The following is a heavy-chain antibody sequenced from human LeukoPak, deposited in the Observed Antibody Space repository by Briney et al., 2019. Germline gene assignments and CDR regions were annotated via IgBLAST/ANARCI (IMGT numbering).Heavy chain of an antibody. Sequence: GASVKVSCKALGYTFTDHYFHWLRQAPGQGLEWMGWIHPGRGDTNYAQKFQGRVTMTRDTSISTAYMELSRLRSDDTAVYYCASLHQRGYSYGYWVDYWGQGTLVTVSS. CDR2: IHPGRGDT. D-gene: IGHD5-18*01. CDR3: ASLHQRGYSYGYWVDY. J-gene: IGHJ4*02. V-gene: IGHV1-2*02. CDR1: GYTFTDHY.